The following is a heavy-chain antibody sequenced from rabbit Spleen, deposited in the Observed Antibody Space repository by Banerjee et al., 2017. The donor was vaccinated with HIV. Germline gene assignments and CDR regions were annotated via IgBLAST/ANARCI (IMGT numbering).Heavy chain of an antibody. J-gene: IGHJ6*01. CDR2: IDPVFGAT. CDR3: ARNANGGWDL. CDR1: GFDLSRYG. D-gene: IGHD4-1*01. V-gene: IGHV1S47*01. Sequence: QEQLMESGGDLVKPGASLTLTCTASGFDLSRYGVSWVRQAPGKGLEWIGYIDPVFGATYYATWVNGRFTISSHNAQNTVFLQMTSLTAADTATYSCARNANGGWDLWGPGTLVTVS.